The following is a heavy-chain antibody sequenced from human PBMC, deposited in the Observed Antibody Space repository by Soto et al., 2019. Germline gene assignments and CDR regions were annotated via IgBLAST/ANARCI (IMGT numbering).Heavy chain of an antibody. J-gene: IGHJ5*02. CDR3: ARGDGYSSSWYWFDP. V-gene: IGHV4-59*01. CDR2: IYYSGST. D-gene: IGHD6-13*01. Sequence: SETLSLTCTASGGSISSYYWSWIRQPPGKGLEWIGYIYYSGSTNYNPSLKSRVTISVDTSKNQFSLKLSSVTAADTAVYYCARGDGYSSSWYWFDPWGQGTLVTV. CDR1: GGSISSYY.